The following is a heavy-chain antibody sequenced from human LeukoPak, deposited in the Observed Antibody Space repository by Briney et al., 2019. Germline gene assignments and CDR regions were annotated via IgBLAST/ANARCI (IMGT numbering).Heavy chain of an antibody. J-gene: IGHJ6*02. Sequence: HAGGSLRLSCAASGFTFSSYWMHWVRQAPGKGLMWVSRIKSDGSETSYADSVKGRFTISRDNARNTLYLQMKSLRPEDTAIYYCASDRVFYGLDVWGQGTTVTVSS. CDR1: GFTFSSYW. CDR3: ASDRVFYGLDV. V-gene: IGHV3-74*01. CDR2: IKSDGSET.